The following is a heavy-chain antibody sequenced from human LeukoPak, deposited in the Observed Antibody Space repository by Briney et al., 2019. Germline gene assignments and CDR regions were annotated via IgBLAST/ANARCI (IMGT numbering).Heavy chain of an antibody. CDR2: IYSGGNT. CDR3: ARGETSSYDY. J-gene: IGHJ4*02. V-gene: IGHV3-53*01. CDR1: GFTFGSYA. D-gene: IGHD2-2*01. Sequence: GGSLRLSCAASGFTFGSYAMSWVRQAPGKGLEWVSVIYSGGNTYYADSVKGRFTISRDNSKNTVYLQMNSLRAEDTAVYYCARGETSSYDYWGQGTLVTVSS.